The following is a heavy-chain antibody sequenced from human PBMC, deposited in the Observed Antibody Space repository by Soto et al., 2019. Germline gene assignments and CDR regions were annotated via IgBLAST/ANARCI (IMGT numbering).Heavy chain of an antibody. V-gene: IGHV3-43*01. CDR2: ISWDGGST. J-gene: IGHJ6*02. D-gene: IGHD6-6*01. Sequence: GWSLRLSCAASGFTLDDYTMHWVRQAPGKGLEWVSLISWDGGSTYYADSVKGRFTISRDNSKNSLYLQMNSLRTEDTALYYCAKDMTTARQRVYYYYGMDVWGQGTTVTASS. CDR1: GFTLDDYT. CDR3: AKDMTTARQRVYYYYGMDV.